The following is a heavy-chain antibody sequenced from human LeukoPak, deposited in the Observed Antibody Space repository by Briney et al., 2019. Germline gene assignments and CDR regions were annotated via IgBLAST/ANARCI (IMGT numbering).Heavy chain of an antibody. J-gene: IGHJ4*02. CDR3: ARDSGEHYGDYKQSY. CDR2: IIPIFGTA. Sequence: ASVKVSCKASGYTFTSYGISWVRQAPGQGLEWMGGIIPIFGTANYAQKFQGRVTITADESTSTAYMELSSLRSEDTAVYYCARDSGEHYGDYKQSYWGQGTLVTVSS. CDR1: GYTFTSYG. V-gene: IGHV1-69*13. D-gene: IGHD4-17*01.